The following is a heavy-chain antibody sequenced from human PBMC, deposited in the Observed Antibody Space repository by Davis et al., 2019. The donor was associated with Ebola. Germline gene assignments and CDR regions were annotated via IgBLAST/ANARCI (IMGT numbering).Heavy chain of an antibody. V-gene: IGHV3-33*08. Sequence: GESLKISCAVSGVTFRNYGMHWVRQAPGKGLEWVAVIWYDGSNKYYADSVKGRFTISRDNSKNTLYLQMNSLRAEDTAVYYCARAPPRGSSGTDYWGQGTLVTVSS. J-gene: IGHJ4*02. CDR3: ARAPPRGSSGTDY. D-gene: IGHD6-19*01. CDR1: GVTFRNYG. CDR2: IWYDGSNK.